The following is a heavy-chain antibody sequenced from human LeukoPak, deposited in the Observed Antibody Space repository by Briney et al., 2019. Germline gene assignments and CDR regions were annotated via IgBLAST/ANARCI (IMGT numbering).Heavy chain of an antibody. CDR3: ARGVDYYGSGSYDY. V-gene: IGHV4-34*01. J-gene: IGHJ4*02. CDR1: GGSFSDYY. Sequence: SETLSLTCAVYGGSFSDYYWSWIRQPPGKGLEWIGEVNHSGSTNYNPSLKSRVTISVDTTKNQFSLKLSSVTAADTAVYYCARGVDYYGSGSYDYWGQGTLVTVSS. CDR2: VNHSGST. D-gene: IGHD3-10*01.